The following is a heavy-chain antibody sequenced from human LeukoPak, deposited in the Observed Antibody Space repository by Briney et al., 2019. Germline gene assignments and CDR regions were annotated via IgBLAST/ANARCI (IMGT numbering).Heavy chain of an antibody. J-gene: IGHJ4*02. CDR2: IYYSGRT. CDR1: GGSISSSSYY. V-gene: IGHV4-39*07. CDR3: AREGDVDTALVTGYFDY. D-gene: IGHD5-18*01. Sequence: PSETLSLTCTVSGGSISSSSYYWGWIRQPPGKGLEWIGNIYYSGRTYYNPSLKSRVTISVDTSKNQFSLKLTSVTAADTAVYYCAREGDVDTALVTGYFDYWGQGTLVTVSS.